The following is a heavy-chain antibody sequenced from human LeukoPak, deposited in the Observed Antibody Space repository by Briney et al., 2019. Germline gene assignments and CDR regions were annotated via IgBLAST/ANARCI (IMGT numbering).Heavy chain of an antibody. J-gene: IGHJ4*02. D-gene: IGHD1-26*01. CDR3: ARGYNGYDGASYYYFDY. V-gene: IGHV4-39*01. Sequence: PSETLSLTCTVSGGSISSSSYYWGWIRQPPGKGLEWIGSIYYSGSTYYNPSLKSRVTISVDTSKNQFSLKLSSVTAADTAVYYCARGYNGYDGASYYYFDYWGQGTLVTVSS. CDR2: IYYSGST. CDR1: GGSISSSSYY.